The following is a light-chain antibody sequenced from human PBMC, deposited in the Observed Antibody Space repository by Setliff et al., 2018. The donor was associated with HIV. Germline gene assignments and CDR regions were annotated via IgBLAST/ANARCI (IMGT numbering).Light chain of an antibody. CDR1: SSDVGGYNY. CDR3: SSYAASSTPDV. CDR2: EVS. V-gene: IGLV2-14*01. Sequence: QSALTQPASVSGSPGQTITISCTGTSSDVGGYNYVSWYQQHPGKAPKLMIYEVSNRPSGVSHRFSGSKSGNTASLTISGLQAEDEADYYCSSYAASSTPDVFGTGTKVTVL. J-gene: IGLJ1*01.